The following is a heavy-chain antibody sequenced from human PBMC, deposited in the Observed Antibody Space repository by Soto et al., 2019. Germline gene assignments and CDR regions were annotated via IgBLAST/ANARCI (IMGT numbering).Heavy chain of an antibody. J-gene: IGHJ3*02. CDR2: INHSGST. CDR3: ARGPSRYCSGGSCYSDAFDI. Sequence: QVQLQQWGAGLLKPSETLSLTCAVYGGSFSGYYWSWIRQPPGKGLEWIGEINHSGSTNYNPSLKSRVTISVDTSKNQFSLKLSSVPAADTAVYYCARGPSRYCSGGSCYSDAFDIWGQGTMVTVSS. CDR1: GGSFSGYY. V-gene: IGHV4-34*01. D-gene: IGHD2-15*01.